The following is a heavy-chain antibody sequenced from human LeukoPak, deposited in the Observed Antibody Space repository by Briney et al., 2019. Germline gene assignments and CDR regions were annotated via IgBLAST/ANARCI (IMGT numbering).Heavy chain of an antibody. J-gene: IGHJ6*02. V-gene: IGHV3-30*03. CDR1: GFAFNTYA. CDR2: ICYDGKYR. D-gene: IGHD5-24*01. Sequence: GGSLRLSCAASGFAFNTYAMHWVRQAPGRGPEWVAVICYDGKYRYYPDSLKGRFTLSRDNSKNTLYLQMNTLRTEDTAVYYCARDLEMTTIIPHYRMDVWGQGTTVIVS. CDR3: ARDLEMTTIIPHYRMDV.